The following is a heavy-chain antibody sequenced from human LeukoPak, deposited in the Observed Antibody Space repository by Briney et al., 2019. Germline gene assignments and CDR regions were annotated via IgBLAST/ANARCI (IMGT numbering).Heavy chain of an antibody. Sequence: GGSLRLSCAASGFTFSNYGMHWVRQAPGKGLEWVAFIRYDGTNKYYADSVKGRFTMSRDNSKNTLYLQMNSLRVEDTAVYYCAKDKIWGEDYFDYWGQGTLVTVSS. D-gene: IGHD3-16*01. J-gene: IGHJ4*02. V-gene: IGHV3-30*02. CDR3: AKDKIWGEDYFDY. CDR1: GFTFSNYG. CDR2: IRYDGTNK.